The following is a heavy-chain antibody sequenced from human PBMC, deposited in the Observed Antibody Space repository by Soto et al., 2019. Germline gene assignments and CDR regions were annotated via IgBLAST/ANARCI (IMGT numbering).Heavy chain of an antibody. Sequence: EVQLVESGGGLVKPGGSLRLSCAASGFTFSNAWMAWVRQAPGQGLEWVGRIKSKSDGETIDYGAPVKGRFTISRDDSQGTVYLQMNRLKTEDTALYYCATELIALMVYDTYGFWGQGILVTVSS. J-gene: IGHJ4*02. V-gene: IGHV3-15*01. D-gene: IGHD2-8*01. CDR3: ATELIALMVYDTYGF. CDR1: GFTFSNAW. CDR2: IKSKSDGETI.